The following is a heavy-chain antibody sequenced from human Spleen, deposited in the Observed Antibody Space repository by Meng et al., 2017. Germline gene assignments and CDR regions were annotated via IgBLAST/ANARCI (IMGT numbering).Heavy chain of an antibody. Sequence: GGSLRLSCAASGFTFSNAWMTWVRQAPGKGLEWIGRMKSNVDGGTVDYAAAVKGRFFISRDDSENTFYLQMNSLKTEDTAVYYCSGHVDYWGQGTLVTVS. CDR2: MKSNVDGGTV. CDR3: SGHVDY. J-gene: IGHJ4*01. CDR1: GFTFSNAW. V-gene: IGHV3-15*01.